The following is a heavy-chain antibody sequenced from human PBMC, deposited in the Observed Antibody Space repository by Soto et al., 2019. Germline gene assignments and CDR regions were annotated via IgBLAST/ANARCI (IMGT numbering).Heavy chain of an antibody. Sequence: GGSLRLSCAASGFTFSDYYMSWIRQAPGKGLEWLSYSSDSGTFTRYADSVKGRFSISRDNAKNSLYLQINSPSGEDTAIYYCARSGDNYNLLDYWGQGTPVTVSS. CDR3: ARSGDNYNLLDY. CDR1: GFTFSDYY. D-gene: IGHD1-1*01. CDR2: SSDSGTFT. J-gene: IGHJ4*02. V-gene: IGHV3-11*06.